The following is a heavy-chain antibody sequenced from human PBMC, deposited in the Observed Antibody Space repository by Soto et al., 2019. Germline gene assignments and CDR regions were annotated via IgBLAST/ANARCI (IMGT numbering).Heavy chain of an antibody. CDR3: ARHMNIAALPYGMDV. CDR1: GGSISSYY. D-gene: IGHD6-13*01. Sequence: SETLSLTCTVSGGSISSYYCSWIRHSPGKGLEWIGYTFNSGGTNYNPSLKSRFTISEDTSKNEFSLKLSSVTAADTAVYYCARHMNIAALPYGMDVWGQGTTVTVSS. J-gene: IGHJ6*02. V-gene: IGHV4-59*01. CDR2: TFNSGGT.